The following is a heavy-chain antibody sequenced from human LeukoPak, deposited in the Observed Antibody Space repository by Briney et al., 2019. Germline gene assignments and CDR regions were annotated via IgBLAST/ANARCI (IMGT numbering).Heavy chain of an antibody. CDR2: KWYDGSNK. CDR3: AKVVRPGNYYDSFDY. V-gene: IGHV3-33*06. Sequence: GGSLRLSCAAPGFTFSSYGMHWVRQAPGKGPEWVAVKWYDGSNKYYADSVKGRFTISRDNSKNTLYLQMNSLRAEDTAVYYCAKVVRPGNYYDSFDYWGQGTLVTVSS. D-gene: IGHD3-22*01. J-gene: IGHJ4*02. CDR1: GFTFSSYG.